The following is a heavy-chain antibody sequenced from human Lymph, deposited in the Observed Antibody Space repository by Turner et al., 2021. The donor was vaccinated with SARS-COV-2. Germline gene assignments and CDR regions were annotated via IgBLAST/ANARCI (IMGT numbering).Heavy chain of an antibody. CDR1: ACTFDDYA. CDR3: AKDPGYCSGGSCYSRTYFDF. CDR2: ISGDGGGT. D-gene: IGHD2-15*01. V-gene: IGHV3-43*02. Sequence: EAQLVASGGGVVQPGGSLRLSCAASACTFDDYAMHWVRQAPGKGMEWVSLISGDGGGTYYADSVKGRFTISRDNSKNSLSLQMNSLRAEDTTLYYCAKDPGYCSGGSCYSRTYFDFWGQGTLVTVSA. J-gene: IGHJ4*02.